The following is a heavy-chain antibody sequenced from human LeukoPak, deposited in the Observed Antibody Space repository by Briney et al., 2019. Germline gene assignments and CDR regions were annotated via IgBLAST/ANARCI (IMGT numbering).Heavy chain of an antibody. V-gene: IGHV4-4*07. CDR2: IYTSGNT. CDR3: ARDSNQRGFDI. J-gene: IGHJ3*02. D-gene: IGHD4-11*01. CDR1: GGSISSYY. Sequence: SETLSLTCTVSGGSISSYYWSWIRQPAGKGLEWIGRIYTSGNTYYNPSLKSRVTMSVETSKDQFSLKLSSVTAADTAAYYCARDSNQRGFDIWGQGTMVTVSS.